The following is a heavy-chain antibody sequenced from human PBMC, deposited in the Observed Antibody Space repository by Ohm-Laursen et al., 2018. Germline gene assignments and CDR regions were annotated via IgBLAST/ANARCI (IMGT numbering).Heavy chain of an antibody. CDR2: IYNNGNT. D-gene: IGHD2-15*01. CDR1: GGSSSSNY. CDR3: ARSSGRDPLDY. Sequence: TLSLTCTVSGGSSSSNYWSWIRQPPGKGLEWIGNIYNNGNTDYNPSLKSRVTISVDMSKNQFSLKLSSVTAADTAMYYCARSSGRDPLDYWGQGTLVTVSS. V-gene: IGHV4-59*01. J-gene: IGHJ4*02.